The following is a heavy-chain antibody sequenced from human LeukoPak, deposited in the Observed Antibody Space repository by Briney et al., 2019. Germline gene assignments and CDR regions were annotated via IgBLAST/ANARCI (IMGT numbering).Heavy chain of an antibody. Sequence: GASVKVSCKASGYTFTSYAMHWVRQAPGQRLEWMGWINAGNGNTKYSQKFQGRVTITRDTSASTAYMELSSLRSEDTAVYYCARASTAMVWFDPRGQGTLVTVSS. CDR1: GYTFTSYA. V-gene: IGHV1-3*01. CDR3: ARASTAMVWFDP. CDR2: INAGNGNT. J-gene: IGHJ5*02. D-gene: IGHD5-18*01.